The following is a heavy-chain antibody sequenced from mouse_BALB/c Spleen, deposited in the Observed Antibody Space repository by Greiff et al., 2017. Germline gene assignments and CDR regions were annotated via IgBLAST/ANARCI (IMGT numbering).Heavy chain of an antibody. J-gene: IGHJ2*01. Sequence: EVMLVESGGGLVQPGGSLRLSCATSGFTFTDYYMSWVRQPPGKALEWLGFIRNKANGYTIEYSASVKGRFTISRDNSQSILYLQMNTLRAEDSATYYCARALYGNYFDYWGQGTTLTVSS. V-gene: IGHV7-3*02. CDR1: GFTFTDYY. D-gene: IGHD2-1*01. CDR3: ARALYGNYFDY. CDR2: IRNKANGYTI.